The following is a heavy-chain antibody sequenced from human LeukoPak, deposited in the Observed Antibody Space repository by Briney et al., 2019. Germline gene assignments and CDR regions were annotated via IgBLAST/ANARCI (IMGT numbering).Heavy chain of an antibody. D-gene: IGHD4-17*01. V-gene: IGHV3-7*04. CDR1: GFTFSSFA. CDR2: IKQDGSEK. CDR3: ARGAYA. J-gene: IGHJ4*02. Sequence: PGGSLRLSCAASGFTFSSFAMSWVRQAPGKGLEWVANIKQDGSEKYYVDSVKGRFTISRDNAKNSLYLQMNSLRAEDTAVYYCARGAYAWGQGTLVTVSS.